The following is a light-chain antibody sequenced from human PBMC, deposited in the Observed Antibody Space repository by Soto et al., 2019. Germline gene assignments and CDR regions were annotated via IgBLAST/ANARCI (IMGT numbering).Light chain of an antibody. J-gene: IGKJ2*01. Sequence: EIVMTQSPVTLSVSPGERATLSCRASQSVSSKLAWYQQKPGQAPRLLIYGASTRATGIPARFSGSGSGTEFTRSISSLQSEDFAVCYFLQYNNWPQTFGQGTKLEIK. V-gene: IGKV3-15*01. CDR1: QSVSSK. CDR3: LQYNNWPQT. CDR2: GAS.